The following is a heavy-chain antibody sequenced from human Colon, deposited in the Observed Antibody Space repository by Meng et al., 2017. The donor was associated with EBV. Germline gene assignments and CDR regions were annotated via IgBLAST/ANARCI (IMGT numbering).Heavy chain of an antibody. CDR3: ARDGGVTHIP. D-gene: IGHD2-8*02. J-gene: IGHJ5*02. CDR2: IYHNGQT. V-gene: IGHV4-4*02. CDR1: GTSISTSNW. Sequence: QVLLHGSGSRLVKPSETRSLACAVSGTSISTSNWWSCIRQSPGEGLEWIGAIYHNGQTNYNPSLKSRISMSVNESKNEFSLNLKSVTAADTAVYYCARDGGVTHIPWGQGVLVTVSS.